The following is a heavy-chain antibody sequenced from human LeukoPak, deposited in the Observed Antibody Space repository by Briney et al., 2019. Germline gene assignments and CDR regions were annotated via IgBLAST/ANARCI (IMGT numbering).Heavy chain of an antibody. CDR1: GYTFTSYG. J-gene: IGHJ4*02. CDR3: ARVGLEGRRDGLPTDY. Sequence: ASVKVSCKASGYTFTSYGISWVRQAPGQGLEWMGWISAYNGNTNYAQKLQGRVTMTTDTSTSTAYMELRSLRSDDTAVYYCARVGLEGRRDGLPTDYWGQGTLVTVSS. D-gene: IGHD5-24*01. CDR2: ISAYNGNT. V-gene: IGHV1-18*01.